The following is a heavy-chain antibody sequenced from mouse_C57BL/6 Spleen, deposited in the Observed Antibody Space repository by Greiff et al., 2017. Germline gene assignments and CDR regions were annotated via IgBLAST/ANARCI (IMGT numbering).Heavy chain of an antibody. J-gene: IGHJ1*03. CDR3: ARNAAGTEGYWYFDV. D-gene: IGHD4-1*01. CDR2: IWTGGGT. CDR1: GFSLTSYA. V-gene: IGHV2-9-1*01. Sequence: VKLMESGPGLVAPSQSLSITCPVSGFSLTSYAISWVRQPPGKGLEWLGVIWTGGGTNYNSALKSRLSISKDNSKSQVFLKMNSLQTDDTARYYGARNAAGTEGYWYFDVWGTGTTVTVSS.